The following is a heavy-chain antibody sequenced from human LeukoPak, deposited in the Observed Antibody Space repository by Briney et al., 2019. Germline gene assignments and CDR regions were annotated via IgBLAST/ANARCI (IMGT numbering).Heavy chain of an antibody. V-gene: IGHV4-59*01. Sequence: SETLSLTCTVSGDSISSYFWSWIRQPPGKGLEWIGYNSGSTNYNPSLKSRVTISVDTSKNQFSLKLTSVTSADTALYYCARGRGYADFWGQGALVTVSS. CDR1: GDSISSYF. J-gene: IGHJ4*02. D-gene: IGHD6-25*01. CDR3: ARGRGYADF. CDR2: NSGST.